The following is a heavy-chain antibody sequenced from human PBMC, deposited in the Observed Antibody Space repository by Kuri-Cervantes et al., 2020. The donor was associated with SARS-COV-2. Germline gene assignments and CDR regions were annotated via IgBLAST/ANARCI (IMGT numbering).Heavy chain of an antibody. D-gene: IGHD3-9*01. CDR2: IYWDDDK. J-gene: IGHJ3*02. CDR1: GFSLSTSGVG. Sequence: SGPTLVKPTQTRTLTCSFSGFSLSTSGVGVGWFRQPPGKALEWLALIYWDDDKRYCPSLKSRLTITKDTSKNQVVLKMTNMDPVGTATYYCSHGYYDILTGYYTAFDIWGQGTMVTVSS. CDR3: SHGYYDILTGYYTAFDI. V-gene: IGHV2-5*02.